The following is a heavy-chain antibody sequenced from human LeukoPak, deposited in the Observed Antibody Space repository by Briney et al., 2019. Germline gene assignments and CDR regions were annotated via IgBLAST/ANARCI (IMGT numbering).Heavy chain of an antibody. CDR2: IYHSGST. CDR3: ARDRGSSSWYFDY. V-gene: IGHV4-4*02. D-gene: IGHD6-13*01. CDR1: GGSISSSNW. Sequence: KASETLSLTCAVSGGSISSSNWWSWVRQPPGKGLEWIGEIYHSGSTNYNPSLRSRVTISVDKSKNQFSLKLSSVTAADTAVYYCARDRGSSSWYFDYWGQGTLVTVSS. J-gene: IGHJ4*02.